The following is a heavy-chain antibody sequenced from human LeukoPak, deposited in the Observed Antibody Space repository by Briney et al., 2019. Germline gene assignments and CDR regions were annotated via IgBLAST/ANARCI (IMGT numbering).Heavy chain of an antibody. V-gene: IGHV4-34*01. D-gene: IGHD3-9*01. CDR1: GGSFSGYY. Sequence: PSETLSLTCAVYGGSFSGYYWSWIRQPPGKGLEWIGEINHSGSTNYNPSLKSRVTISVDTSKNQFSLKLSSVTAADTAVYYCARQLGVYFDWFYDYWGQGTLVTVSS. J-gene: IGHJ4*02. CDR3: ARQLGVYFDWFYDY. CDR2: INHSGST.